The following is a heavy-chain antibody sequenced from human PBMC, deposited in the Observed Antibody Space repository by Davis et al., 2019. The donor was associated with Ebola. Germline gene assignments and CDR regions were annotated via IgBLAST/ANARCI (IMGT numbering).Heavy chain of an antibody. J-gene: IGHJ2*01. V-gene: IGHV4-39*07. D-gene: IGHD2-15*01. CDR3: ARVVFVAGATPTWYFDL. CDR2: IYYSGST. CDR1: GGSISSSSYY. Sequence: MPGGSLRLSCTVSGGSISSSSYYWGWIRQPPGKGLEWIGSIYYSGSTYYNPSLKSRVTISVDTSKNQFSLRLSSVTAADTAVYYCARVVFVAGATPTWYFDLWGRGTLVTVSP.